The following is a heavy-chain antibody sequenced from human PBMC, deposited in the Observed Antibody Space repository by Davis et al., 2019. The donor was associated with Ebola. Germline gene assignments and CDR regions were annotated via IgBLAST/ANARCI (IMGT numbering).Heavy chain of an antibody. CDR1: GYTFTSYG. D-gene: IGHD1-26*01. Sequence: ASVKVSCKASGYTFTSYGISWVRQAPGQGLEWMGWINPNSGGTNYAQKFQGRVTMTRDTSISTAYMELSRLRSDDTAVYYCARIVGTTTYFDYWGQGTLVTVSS. CDR2: INPNSGGT. V-gene: IGHV1-2*02. CDR3: ARIVGTTTYFDY. J-gene: IGHJ4*02.